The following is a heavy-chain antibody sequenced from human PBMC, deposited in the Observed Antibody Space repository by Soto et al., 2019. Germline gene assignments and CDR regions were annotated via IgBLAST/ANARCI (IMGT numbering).Heavy chain of an antibody. Sequence: SVKVSCKASGGTFSSYAISWVRQAPGQGLEWMGGIIPIFGTANYAQKFQGRVTITADESTSTAYMELSSLRSEDTAVYYCARDDYGDYGAFDIWGQGTMVTVSS. J-gene: IGHJ3*02. CDR2: IIPIFGTA. CDR3: ARDDYGDYGAFDI. D-gene: IGHD4-17*01. CDR1: GGTFSSYA. V-gene: IGHV1-69*13.